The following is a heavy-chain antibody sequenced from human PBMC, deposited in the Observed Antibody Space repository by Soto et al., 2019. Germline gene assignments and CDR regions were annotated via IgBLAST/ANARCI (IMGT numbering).Heavy chain of an antibody. V-gene: IGHV1-69*02. D-gene: IGHD3-10*01. CDR3: ASTWGDGSGTTDYYYYYYMDV. Sequence: ASVKVSCKASGGTFSSYTISWVRQAPGQGLEWMGRIIPILGIANYAQKFQGRVTITADKSTSTAYMELSSLRSEDTAVYYCASTWGDGSGTTDYYYYYYMDVWGKGTTVTVSS. CDR1: GGTFSSYT. CDR2: IIPILGIA. J-gene: IGHJ6*03.